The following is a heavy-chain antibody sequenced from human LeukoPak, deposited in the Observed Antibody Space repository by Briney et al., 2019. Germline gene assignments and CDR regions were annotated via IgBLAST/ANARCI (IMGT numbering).Heavy chain of an antibody. J-gene: IGHJ4*02. CDR3: ATVLYCGGDCSNDY. CDR1: GYTLTELS. D-gene: IGHD2-21*02. Sequence: ASVKVSCKVSGYTLTELSMHWVRQAPGKGLEWMGGCDPEDGETIYAQKFQGGVTMTEDTSTDTAYMELSSLRSEDTAVYYCATVLYCGGDCSNDYWGQGTLVTVSS. V-gene: IGHV1-24*01. CDR2: CDPEDGET.